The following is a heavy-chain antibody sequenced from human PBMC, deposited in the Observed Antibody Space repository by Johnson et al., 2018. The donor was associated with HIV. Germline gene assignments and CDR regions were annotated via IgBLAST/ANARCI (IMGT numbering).Heavy chain of an antibody. Sequence: VQLVESGGGLVQPGGSLRLSCAASGFTVSSNYMSWVRQAPGKGLEWVSFIYDGGTTYYADSVKGRFTISRDNSKNTLYLQMNSLRAEDTAVYYCASPGTGVTGLAFDIWGQGTMVTVSS. CDR1: GFTVSSNY. J-gene: IGHJ3*02. CDR3: ASPGTGVTGLAFDI. CDR2: IYDGGTT. V-gene: IGHV3-66*02. D-gene: IGHD4-23*01.